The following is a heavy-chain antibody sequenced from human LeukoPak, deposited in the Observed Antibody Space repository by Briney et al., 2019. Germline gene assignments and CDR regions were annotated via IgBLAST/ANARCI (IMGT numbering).Heavy chain of an antibody. V-gene: IGHV4-59*12. J-gene: IGHJ6*03. CDR2: IYYSGST. D-gene: IGHD3-16*01. CDR3: ARLILAFYYYMDV. CDR1: GGSISSYY. Sequence: SETLSLTCTVSGGSISSYYWSWIRQPPGKGLEWIGYIYYSGSTYYNPSLKSRVTISVDTSKNQFSLKLSSVTAADTAVYYCARLILAFYYYMDVWGKGTTVTVSS.